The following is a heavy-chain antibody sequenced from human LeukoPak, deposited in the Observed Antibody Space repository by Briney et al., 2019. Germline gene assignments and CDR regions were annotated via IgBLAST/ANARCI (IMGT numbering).Heavy chain of an antibody. CDR2: ISYDGSNE. Sequence: GGSLRLSCAASGFTFGSYAMHWVRQAPGKGLEWVAIISYDGSNEYYADSVKGRFTISRDNSKNTLYLHMNSLTAEDTAVYYCARVGSGSFYFDHWGQGTLVTVSS. D-gene: IGHD6-19*01. V-gene: IGHV3-30-3*01. J-gene: IGHJ4*02. CDR1: GFTFGSYA. CDR3: ARVGSGSFYFDH.